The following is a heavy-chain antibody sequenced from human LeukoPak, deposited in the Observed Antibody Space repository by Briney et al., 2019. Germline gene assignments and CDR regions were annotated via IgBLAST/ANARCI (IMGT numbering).Heavy chain of an antibody. Sequence: PGGSLRLSCAASGFTFGSYVTSWVRQAPGKGPEWVSAISGDGGTYYADSVKGRFTISRDNSKNTLYLQMNSLGGEDTALYYCARYCGAASCYSGFDYWGQGTLVTVAS. CDR3: ARYCGAASCYSGFDY. CDR1: GFTFGSYV. J-gene: IGHJ4*02. D-gene: IGHD2-15*01. V-gene: IGHV3-23*01. CDR2: ISGDGGT.